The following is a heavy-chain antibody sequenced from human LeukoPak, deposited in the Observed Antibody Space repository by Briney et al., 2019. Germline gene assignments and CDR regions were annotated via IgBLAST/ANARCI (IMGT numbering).Heavy chain of an antibody. D-gene: IGHD3-22*01. CDR1: GYTFNGYY. Sequence: ASVKVSCKASGYTFNGYYMHWVRRAPGQGLEWLGWINPHSGDTNYAQKFQGRVTMTRDTSISTAYMELSGLRSDDTAVYYCARGKGYYESSGYYPFDYWGQGTLVTVSS. V-gene: IGHV1-2*02. CDR2: INPHSGDT. CDR3: ARGKGYYESSGYYPFDY. J-gene: IGHJ4*02.